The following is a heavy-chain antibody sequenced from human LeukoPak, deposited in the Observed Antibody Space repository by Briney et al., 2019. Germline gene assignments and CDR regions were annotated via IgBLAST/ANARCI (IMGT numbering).Heavy chain of an antibody. V-gene: IGHV7-4-1*02. J-gene: IGHJ4*02. CDR3: ARDSQLGYCSGGSCRYYFDY. CDR1: GYTFISYY. Sequence: ASVKVSCKASGYTFISYYMHWVGQAPGQGLEWMGWINPKTGNPTYAQGFTGRFVFSLDTSVSTAYLQISSLKAEDTAVYYCARDSQLGYCSGGSCRYYFDYWGQGTLVTVSS. CDR2: INPKTGNP. D-gene: IGHD2-15*01.